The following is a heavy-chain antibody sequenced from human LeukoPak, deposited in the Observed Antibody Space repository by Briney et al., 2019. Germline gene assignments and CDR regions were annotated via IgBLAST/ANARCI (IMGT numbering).Heavy chain of an antibody. CDR3: ARDGWHYEFDY. Sequence: GGSLRLSCAASGFTFSDYSMNWVRQTPRKGLEWVSCISGSGSYIYYADSVKGRFTISRDNAKNSLHLQVNSLRAEDTAVYYCARDGWHYEFDYWGQGTLVTVSS. V-gene: IGHV3-21*06. CDR1: GFTFSDYS. D-gene: IGHD1-7*01. CDR2: ISGSGSYI. J-gene: IGHJ4*02.